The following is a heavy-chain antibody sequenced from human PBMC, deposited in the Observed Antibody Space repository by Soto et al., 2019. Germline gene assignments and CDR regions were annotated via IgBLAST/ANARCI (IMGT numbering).Heavy chain of an antibody. Sequence: GGSLRLSCAASGSSLRGYDIHWVRQAPGKGLEWVAVIWYDGSNKYYADSVKGRFTISRDNSKNTVYLQMISLRAEDTAVYYCARDMTGTTDAFDIWGQGTMVTVSS. D-gene: IGHD3-9*01. CDR1: GSSLRGYD. CDR2: IWYDGSNK. CDR3: ARDMTGTTDAFDI. V-gene: IGHV3-33*01. J-gene: IGHJ3*02.